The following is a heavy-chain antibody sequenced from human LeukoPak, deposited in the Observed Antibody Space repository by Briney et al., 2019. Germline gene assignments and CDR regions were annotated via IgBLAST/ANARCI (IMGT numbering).Heavy chain of an antibody. CDR2: IYYSGST. D-gene: IGHD3-16*01. V-gene: IGHV4-59*08. Sequence: SETLSLTCTVSGGSISSYYWTWIRQPPGKGLELIGYIYYSGSTNYNPSLKSRVTISVDTSKNQFSLKLSSVTAADTAVYYCGGGNYPYYFDYWGQGTLVTVSS. CDR3: GGGNYPYYFDY. J-gene: IGHJ4*02. CDR1: GGSISSYY.